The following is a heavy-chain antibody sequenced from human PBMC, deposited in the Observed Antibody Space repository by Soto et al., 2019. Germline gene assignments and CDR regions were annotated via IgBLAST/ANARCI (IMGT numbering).Heavy chain of an antibody. J-gene: IGHJ3*02. CDR2: ISGSGGST. CDR1: GFTFSSYA. Sequence: PGGSLRLSCAASGFTFSSYAMSWVCQAPGKGLEWVSAISGSGGSTYYADSVKGRFTISRDNSKNTLYLQMNSLRAEDTAVYYCASPSGSYLLSAFDIWGQGTMVTVSS. D-gene: IGHD1-26*01. V-gene: IGHV3-23*01. CDR3: ASPSGSYLLSAFDI.